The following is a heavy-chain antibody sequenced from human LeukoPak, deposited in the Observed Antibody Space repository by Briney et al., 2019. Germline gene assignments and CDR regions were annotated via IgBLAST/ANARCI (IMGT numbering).Heavy chain of an antibody. CDR3: GGSGSYYRLDY. CDR1: GFTFSTYV. D-gene: IGHD3-10*01. V-gene: IGHV3-23*01. Sequence: QPGGSLRLSCAASGFTFSTYVMSWVRQAPGKGLEWVSAISGSGGSTYNADSVKGRFTLSRDNSKNTLYLQMNSLRAEDTAVYYCGGSGSYYRLDYWGQGTLVTVSS. J-gene: IGHJ4*02. CDR2: ISGSGGST.